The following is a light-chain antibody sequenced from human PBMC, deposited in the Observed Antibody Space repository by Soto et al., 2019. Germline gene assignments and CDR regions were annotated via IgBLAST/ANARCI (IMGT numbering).Light chain of an antibody. Sequence: QSALTQPASVSGSPGQSITISCTGSSSDIGRYNYVSWYQQLPGKAPKLIIYEVSNRPSGVSDRFSGSKSGNTASLSISGLQTEDEADYYCGSYTSATTWVFGGATKLTVL. CDR1: SSDIGRYNY. CDR3: GSYTSATTWV. V-gene: IGLV2-14*03. CDR2: EVS. J-gene: IGLJ3*02.